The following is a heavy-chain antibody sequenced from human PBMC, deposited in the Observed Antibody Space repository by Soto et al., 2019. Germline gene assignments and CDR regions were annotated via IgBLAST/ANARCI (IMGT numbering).Heavy chain of an antibody. CDR2: INHSGST. J-gene: IGHJ4*02. Sequence: QVQLQQWGAGLLKPSETLSLTCAVYGGSFSGYYWSWIRQPPGKGLEWIGEINHSGSTNYNPSLKRRVTISVYTSKDQFSLKLSSVTAADTAVYYCARWGPLTGIAAAGLYYFDYWGQGTLVTVS. CDR3: ARWGPLTGIAAAGLYYFDY. D-gene: IGHD6-13*01. CDR1: GGSFSGYY. V-gene: IGHV4-34*01.